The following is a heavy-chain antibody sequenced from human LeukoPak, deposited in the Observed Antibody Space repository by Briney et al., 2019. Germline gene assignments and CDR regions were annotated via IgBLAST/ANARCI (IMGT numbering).Heavy chain of an antibody. V-gene: IGHV3-11*05. CDR1: GFTFSTYW. CDR3: ARGGYAVAFDY. CDR2: VSGSSSYT. J-gene: IGHJ4*02. Sequence: GGSLRLSCAASGFTFSTYWMTWVRQAPGKGLEWVSYVSGSSSYTNYADSVKGRFTISRDNAKNSLYLQMNSLRAEDTAVYYCARGGYAVAFDYWGQGTLVTVSS. D-gene: IGHD5-12*01.